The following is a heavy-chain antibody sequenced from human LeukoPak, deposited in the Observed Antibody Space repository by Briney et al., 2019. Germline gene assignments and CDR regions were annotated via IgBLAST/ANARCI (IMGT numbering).Heavy chain of an antibody. CDR1: GFTFSSYA. CDR2: NSSTTSYK. V-gene: IGHV3-21*01. Sequence: GGSLRLSCAASGFTFSSYAMSWVRQAPGKGLEWVSFNSSTTSYKYYADSVKGRFTISRDNSKNTLYLQMNSLRAEDTAVYYCAKDRSIYSGYDYYDYWGQGTLVTVSS. D-gene: IGHD5-12*01. CDR3: AKDRSIYSGYDYYDY. J-gene: IGHJ4*02.